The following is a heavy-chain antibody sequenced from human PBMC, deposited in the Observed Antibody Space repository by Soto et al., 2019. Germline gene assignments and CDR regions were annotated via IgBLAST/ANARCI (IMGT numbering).Heavy chain of an antibody. D-gene: IGHD6-13*01. CDR3: AKNLAAAAYYGMDV. CDR2: ISGSGGST. CDR1: GFTFSRYA. J-gene: IGHJ6*02. Sequence: GGSRILSCAASGFTFSRYAMSWVRQAPGKGLEWVSAISGSGGSTYYADSVKGRFTISRDNSKNTLYLQMNSLRAEDTAVYYCAKNLAAAAYYGMDVWGQGTTVTVSS. V-gene: IGHV3-23*01.